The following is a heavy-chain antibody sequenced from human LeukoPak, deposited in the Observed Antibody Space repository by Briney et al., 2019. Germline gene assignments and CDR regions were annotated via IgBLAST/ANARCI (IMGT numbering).Heavy chain of an antibody. CDR1: GFTFSSYG. CDR2: ISYDGSNK. CDR3: ARGALSSGYYFGYIDY. D-gene: IGHD3-22*01. Sequence: PGGSPRLSCAASGFTFSSYGMHWVRQAPGKGLEWVAVISYDGSNKYYADSVKGRFTISRDNSTNTLYLQMNSLRAEDTAVYYCARGALSSGYYFGYIDYWGQGTLVTVSS. J-gene: IGHJ4*02. V-gene: IGHV3-30*03.